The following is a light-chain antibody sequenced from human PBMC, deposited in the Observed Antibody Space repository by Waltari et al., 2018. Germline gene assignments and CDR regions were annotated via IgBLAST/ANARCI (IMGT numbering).Light chain of an antibody. CDR3: QHYNSFSALFT. J-gene: IGKJ3*01. Sequence: DIQMTQSPSTVSASVGDRVTIPCRASQSISRWLAWYQQKPGKAPKLLIHKASSLQSGVPSRFSGSGSRTEFTLNITSLQPDDFATYYCQHYNSFSALFTFGPGTQVDIK. CDR2: KAS. CDR1: QSISRW. V-gene: IGKV1-5*03.